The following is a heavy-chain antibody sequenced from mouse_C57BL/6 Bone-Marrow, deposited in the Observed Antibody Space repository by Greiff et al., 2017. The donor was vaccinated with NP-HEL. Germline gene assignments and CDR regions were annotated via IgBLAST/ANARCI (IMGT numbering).Heavy chain of an antibody. CDR2: ISSGGSYT. D-gene: IGHD1-1*01. J-gene: IGHJ3*01. Sequence: DVMLVESGGDLVKPGGSLKLSCAASGFTFSSYGMSWVRQTPDKRLEWVATISSGGSYTYYPDSVKGRFTISRDTAKNTLYLQMSSLKSEDTAMYYCAIVLYYYGSGWFAYWCQGTLVTVSA. CDR3: AIVLYYYGSGWFAY. CDR1: GFTFSSYG. V-gene: IGHV5-6*02.